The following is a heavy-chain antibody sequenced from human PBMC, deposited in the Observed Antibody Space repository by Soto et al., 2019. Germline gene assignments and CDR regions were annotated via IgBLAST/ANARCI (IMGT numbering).Heavy chain of an antibody. J-gene: IGHJ4*02. CDR3: ARGRYGDY. V-gene: IGHV1-18*01. D-gene: IGHD1-1*01. CDR2: LSAHNGNT. Sequence: QVQLVQSGAEVKKPGASVKVSCKGSGYAFTTYGITWVRQAPGQGLEWMGWLSAHNGNTNYAQKLQGRVTVTSDSSTSTAYMELRSLISDDTAVYYCARGRYGDYWGQGALVTVSS. CDR1: GYAFTTYG.